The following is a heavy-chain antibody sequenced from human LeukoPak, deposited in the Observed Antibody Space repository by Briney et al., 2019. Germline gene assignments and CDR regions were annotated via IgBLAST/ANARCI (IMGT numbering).Heavy chain of an antibody. CDR3: ARRGFGISMVRGTKDPDFDY. V-gene: IGHV4-34*01. D-gene: IGHD3-10*01. Sequence: SETLSLTCTVSGGSISTYYWSWIRQPPGKGLEWIGEINHSGSTNYNPSLKSRVTISVDTSKNQFSLKLSSVTAADTAVYYCARRGFGISMVRGTKDPDFDYWGQGTLVTVSS. CDR2: INHSGST. J-gene: IGHJ4*02. CDR1: GGSISTYY.